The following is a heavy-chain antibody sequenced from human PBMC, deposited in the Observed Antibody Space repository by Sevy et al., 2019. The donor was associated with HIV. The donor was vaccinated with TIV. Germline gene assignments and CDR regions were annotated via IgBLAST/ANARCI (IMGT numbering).Heavy chain of an antibody. CDR1: GFTFSSYS. CDR3: ARDSGWLKISPVDY. CDR2: ISSSISTI. D-gene: IGHD1-26*01. Sequence: GGSLRLSCAASGFTFSSYSMNWVRQAPGKGLEWVSYISSSISTIYYADSVKGRFTISRDNAKNSLYLQMNSLRDEDTAVYYCARDSGWLKISPVDYWGQGTLVTVSS. J-gene: IGHJ4*02. V-gene: IGHV3-48*02.